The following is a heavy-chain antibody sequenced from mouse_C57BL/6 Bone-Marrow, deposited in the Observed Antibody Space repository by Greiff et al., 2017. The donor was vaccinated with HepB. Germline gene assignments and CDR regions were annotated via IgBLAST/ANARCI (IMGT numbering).Heavy chain of an antibody. D-gene: IGHD2-3*01. CDR1: GFNIKDDY. CDR2: IDPENGDT. J-gene: IGHJ2*01. CDR3: TTPLSDGYYLPLDY. Sequence: VQLQQSGAELVRPGASVKLSCTASGFNIKDDYMHWVKQRPEQGLEWIGWIDPENGDTEYASKFQGKATITADTSSNTAYLQLSSLTSEDTAVYYCTTPLSDGYYLPLDYWGQGTTLTVSS. V-gene: IGHV14-4*01.